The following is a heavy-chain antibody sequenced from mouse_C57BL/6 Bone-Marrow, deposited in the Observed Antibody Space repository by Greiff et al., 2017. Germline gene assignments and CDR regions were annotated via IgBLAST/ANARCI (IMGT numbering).Heavy chain of an antibody. CDR3: ARGWLLRGAY. V-gene: IGHV5-4*01. J-gene: IGHJ3*01. Sequence: EVQLVESGGGLVKPGGSLKLSCAASGFTFSSYAMSWVRQTPEKRLEWVATISDGGSYTYYPDNVKGRFTISRDNAKNNLYLQMSHLKSEDTAMYYCARGWLLRGAYWGQGTLVNVSA. D-gene: IGHD2-3*01. CDR1: GFTFSSYA. CDR2: ISDGGSYT.